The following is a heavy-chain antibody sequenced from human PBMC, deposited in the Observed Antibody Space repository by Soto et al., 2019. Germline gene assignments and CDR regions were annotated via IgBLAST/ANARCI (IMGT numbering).Heavy chain of an antibody. CDR1: GFTFSNYA. CDR3: AKIAVSATAY. V-gene: IGHV3-23*01. Sequence: GGSLRLSCAASGFTFSNYAMSWVRQTPGKGLEWVSVISGSGGNTYYADSVKGRFTISRDNSKNTLYLQMSSLRAEDTAVYYCAKIAVSATAYWGQGTLVTVSS. CDR2: ISGSGGNT. J-gene: IGHJ4*02. D-gene: IGHD2-15*01.